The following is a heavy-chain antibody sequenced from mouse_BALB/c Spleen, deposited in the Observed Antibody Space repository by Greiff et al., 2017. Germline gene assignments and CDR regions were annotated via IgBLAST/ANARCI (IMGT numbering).Heavy chain of an antibody. CDR1: GYTFTSYW. J-gene: IGHJ2*01. V-gene: IGHV1-7*01. CDR3: ERGPFDY. Sequence: VQLQQSGAELAKPGASVKMSCKASGYTFTSYWMHWVKQRPGQGLEWIGYINPSTGYTEYNQKFKDKATLTADKSSSTAYMQLSSLTSEDSAVYYCERGPFDYWGQGTTLTVSS. CDR2: INPSTGYT.